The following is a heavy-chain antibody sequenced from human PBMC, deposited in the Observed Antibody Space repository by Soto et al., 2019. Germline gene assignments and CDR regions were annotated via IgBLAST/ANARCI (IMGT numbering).Heavy chain of an antibody. Sequence: PGGSLRLSCAASGFNFSDHYMNWVRQAPGKGLEWVSYISGSSRYTNFADSVKGRLTISRDNAKNSLYLQMNSLRVEDTAVYYCARHTSGWHYYDYWGQGTPVTVSS. V-gene: IGHV3-11*06. CDR1: GFNFSDHY. J-gene: IGHJ4*02. D-gene: IGHD6-19*01. CDR3: ARHTSGWHYYDY. CDR2: ISGSSRYT.